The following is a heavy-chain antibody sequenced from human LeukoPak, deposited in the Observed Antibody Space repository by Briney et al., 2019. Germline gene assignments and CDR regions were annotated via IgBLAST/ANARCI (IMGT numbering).Heavy chain of an antibody. V-gene: IGHV4-31*03. CDR1: GGSISSGGYY. CDR2: IYYSGST. D-gene: IGHD3-10*01. Sequence: SQTLSLTCTVSGGSISSGGYYWSWIRQHPGKGLEWIGYIYYSGSTYYNPSLKSRVTISVDTSKNQFSLKLSSVTAADTAVYYCARVSMVRGVTRALDFDYWGQGTLVTVSS. J-gene: IGHJ4*02. CDR3: ARVSMVRGVTRALDFDY.